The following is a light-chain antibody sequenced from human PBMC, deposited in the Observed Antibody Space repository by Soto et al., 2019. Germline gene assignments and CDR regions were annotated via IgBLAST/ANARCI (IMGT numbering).Light chain of an antibody. J-gene: IGLJ2*01. CDR1: TSDVGAYDY. CDR3: SSYARSTLV. Sequence: QSALTQPASVSGSHGQSVTISGTGITSDVGAYDYVSWYQQHPGKVPKLMIYDVGNRPSGVSNRFSCSNAGNTASLNISGIQAEDEADYYCSSYARSTLVFGGGTMLTVL. V-gene: IGLV2-14*01. CDR2: DVG.